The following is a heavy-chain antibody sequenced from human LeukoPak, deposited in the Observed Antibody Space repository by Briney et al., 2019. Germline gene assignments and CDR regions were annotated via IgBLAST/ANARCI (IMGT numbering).Heavy chain of an antibody. Sequence: SQTLSLTCAISGDSVFGNSVAWNWIRQSPSRGPEWLGRTYYRSKWFNDYTVSMKGRVTVNPDTSKNQFSLQLNSVTPEDTAVYYCAREDRLGHFDYWGQGTLVTVSS. J-gene: IGHJ4*01. CDR2: TYYRSKWFN. V-gene: IGHV6-1*01. CDR3: AREDRLGHFDY. D-gene: IGHD1-26*01. CDR1: GDSVFGNSVA.